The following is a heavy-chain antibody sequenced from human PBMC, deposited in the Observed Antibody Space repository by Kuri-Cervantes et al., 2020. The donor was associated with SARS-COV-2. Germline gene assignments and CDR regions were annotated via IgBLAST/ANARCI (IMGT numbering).Heavy chain of an antibody. CDR2: IIPIFGTA. CDR3: ARDRGEQWLVSHYYYYGTDV. D-gene: IGHD6-19*01. J-gene: IGHJ6*02. Sequence: SVKVSCKASGGTFSSYAISWVRQAPGQGLEWMGGIIPIFGTANYAQKFQGRVTITADKSTSTAYMELSSLRSGDTAVYYCARDRGEQWLVSHYYYYGTDVWGQGTTVTVSS. CDR1: GGTFSSYA. V-gene: IGHV1-69*06.